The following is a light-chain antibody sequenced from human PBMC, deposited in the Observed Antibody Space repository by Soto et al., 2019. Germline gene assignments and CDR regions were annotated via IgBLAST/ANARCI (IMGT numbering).Light chain of an antibody. CDR3: QQLSSSLPWT. J-gene: IGKJ1*01. Sequence: EIVLTQSPGTLSLSPGDRATLSCRASQIISSAYLAWYQQRPGQAPRLLIYASSTRATGIPDRFSGSGSGTDFTLTISRLEPEDFAVYYCQQLSSSLPWTFGQGTKVEMK. CDR1: QIISSAY. CDR2: ASS. V-gene: IGKV3-20*01.